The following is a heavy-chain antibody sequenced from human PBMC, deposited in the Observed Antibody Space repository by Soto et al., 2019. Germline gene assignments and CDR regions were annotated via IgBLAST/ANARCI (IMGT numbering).Heavy chain of an antibody. V-gene: IGHV3-74*01. CDR1: GFTFSYYW. J-gene: IGHJ3*01. CDR2: IHSDGSST. Sequence: EVQLVESGGGLVRPXXSLRLSCAASGFTFSYYWMHWVRQAPGKGLVWVSRIHSDGSSTTYADFVKGRFIISRDNARNTVDLQMNSVRVEDTAVYYCARGDRVAFDLWGQGTVVTVSS. CDR3: ARGDRVAFDL.